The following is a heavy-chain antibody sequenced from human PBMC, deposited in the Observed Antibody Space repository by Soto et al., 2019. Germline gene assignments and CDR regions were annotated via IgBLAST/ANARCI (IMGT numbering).Heavy chain of an antibody. CDR1: GYTFTSYG. Sequence: QVHLVQSGAEVKKPGASVKVSCKASGYTFTSYGITWVRKAPGQGLEWMGWISAHNGNTDYAQKLQGRVIVTRDTSTSTAYMEMRSLSSDDTAVYYCARVRYGDYWGQGALVTVSS. V-gene: IGHV1-18*01. D-gene: IGHD1-1*01. J-gene: IGHJ4*02. CDR2: ISAHNGNT. CDR3: ARVRYGDY.